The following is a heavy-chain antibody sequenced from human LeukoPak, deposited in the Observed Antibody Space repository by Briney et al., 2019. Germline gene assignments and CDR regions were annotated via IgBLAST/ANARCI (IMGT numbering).Heavy chain of an antibody. D-gene: IGHD3-22*01. CDR2: INNDGDST. V-gene: IGHV3-23*01. CDR3: AKRGGYYDSSGSIDY. CDR1: GFSFNSYA. Sequence: GGSLRLSCAASGFSFNSYAMSWVRQAPGKGLEWVSAINNDGDSTYSADSVKGRFTVSRDNSKNTLYLQMNSLRAEDTAVYYCAKRGGYYDSSGSIDYWGQGTLVTVSS. J-gene: IGHJ4*02.